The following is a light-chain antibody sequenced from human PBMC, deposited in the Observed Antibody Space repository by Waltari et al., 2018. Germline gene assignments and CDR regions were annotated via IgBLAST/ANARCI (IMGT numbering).Light chain of an antibody. CDR3: QQYFKTPLT. J-gene: IGKJ4*01. Sequence: DIVMTQSPDSLTMSLGARATINCKPSQTILYSSSNKNYLAWYQQKPRQPPKLLIYWASTRESGVPDRFSGTGSGTDFTLTISRLQAEDVAVYYCQQYFKTPLTFGGGTKVEIK. CDR1: QTILYSSSNKNY. V-gene: IGKV4-1*01. CDR2: WAS.